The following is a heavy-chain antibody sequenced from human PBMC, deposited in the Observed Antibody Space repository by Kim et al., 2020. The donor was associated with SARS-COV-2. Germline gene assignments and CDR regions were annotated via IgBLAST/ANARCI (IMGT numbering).Heavy chain of an antibody. CDR1: GDTINRSPYF. J-gene: IGHJ4*02. CDR2: IYSSGTT. CDR3: ARQGLGSGYDSPPAYFDH. D-gene: IGHD5-12*01. V-gene: IGHV4-39*01. Sequence: SETLSLTCTVSGDTINRSPYFWGWVRQPPGKGLQWIGSIYSSGTTYSSPSLNSRVTLSVDMSENQFSLRLTSVTVAETAVYYFARQGLGSGYDSPPAYFDHWGQGILVTVSS.